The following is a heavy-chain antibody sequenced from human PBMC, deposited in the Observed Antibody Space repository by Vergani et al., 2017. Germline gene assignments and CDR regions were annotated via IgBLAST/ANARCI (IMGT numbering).Heavy chain of an antibody. CDR3: ARGRIVVVPADYYYYYMDV. CDR2: INHSGST. V-gene: IGHV4-39*07. J-gene: IGHJ6*03. CDR1: GGSISSGSYY. Sequence: QVQLQESGPGLVKPSETLSLTCTVSGGSISSGSYYWSWIRQPPGKGLEWIGEINHSGSTNYNPSLKSRVTISVDTSKNQFSLKLSSVTAADTAVYYCARGRIVVVPADYYYYYMDVWGKGTTVTVSS. D-gene: IGHD2-2*01.